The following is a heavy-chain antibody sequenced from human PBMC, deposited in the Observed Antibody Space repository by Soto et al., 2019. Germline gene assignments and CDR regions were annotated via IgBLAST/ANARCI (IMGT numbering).Heavy chain of an antibody. Sequence: SETLSLTCAVSSGSISSSNWWSWVRQPPGEGLEWIGEIYHSGSTNYNPSLKSRVTISVDKSKNQFSLKLSSVTAADTAVYYCVGSGSGGSCYSRWFDYWGQGTLVTVSS. CDR1: SGSISSSNW. CDR2: IYHSGST. CDR3: VGSGSGGSCYSRWFDY. V-gene: IGHV4-4*02. J-gene: IGHJ4*02. D-gene: IGHD2-15*01.